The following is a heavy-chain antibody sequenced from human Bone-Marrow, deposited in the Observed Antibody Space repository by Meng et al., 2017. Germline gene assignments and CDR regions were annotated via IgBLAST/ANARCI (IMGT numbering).Heavy chain of an antibody. V-gene: IGHV1-69*06. CDR2: IIPIFGTA. Sequence: QVQLVQAGAEVKKPGASVKVSCKPSGYNFPDYYIHWVRRAPGQGLEWMGGIIPIFGTANYAQKFQGRVTITADKSTSTAYMELSSLRSEDTAVYYCARAPRSGWYYFDYWGQGTLVTVSS. D-gene: IGHD6-19*01. J-gene: IGHJ4*02. CDR1: GYNFPDYY. CDR3: ARAPRSGWYYFDY.